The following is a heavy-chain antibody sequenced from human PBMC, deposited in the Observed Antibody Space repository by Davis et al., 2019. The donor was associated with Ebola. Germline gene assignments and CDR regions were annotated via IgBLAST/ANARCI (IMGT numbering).Heavy chain of an antibody. CDR2: VNVSGST. D-gene: IGHD6-13*01. V-gene: IGHV4-34*01. Sequence: MPSDTLSLTCAVYGGSFSGYYWSWIRQSPVKGLEWIGEVNVSGSTNYNPSLKSRVTISVDTSKNQFSLKLSSVTAADTAVYYRASRGGDLSIAAAGAFDIWGQGTMVTVSS. CDR1: GGSFSGYY. CDR3: ASRGGDLSIAAAGAFDI. J-gene: IGHJ3*02.